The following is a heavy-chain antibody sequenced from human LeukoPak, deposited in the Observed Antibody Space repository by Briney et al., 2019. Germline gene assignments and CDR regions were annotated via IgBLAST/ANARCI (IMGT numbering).Heavy chain of an antibody. V-gene: IGHV3-48*03. D-gene: IGHD3-10*01. J-gene: IGHJ4*02. CDR3: AREGFYYGSGSYHTGGFDY. CDR1: GFTFSIYE. Sequence: PGGSLRLSCAASGFTFSIYEMNWVRQAPGKGLEGVSYISSSGTTTYYADSVKGRFTISRDNAKNSLYLQMNRLRVEDTAIYYCAREGFYYGSGSYHTGGFDYWGQGTLVTVSS. CDR2: ISSSGTTT.